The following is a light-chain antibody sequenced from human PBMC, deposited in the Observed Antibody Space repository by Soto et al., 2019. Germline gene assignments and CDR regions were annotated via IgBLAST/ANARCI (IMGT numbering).Light chain of an antibody. V-gene: IGKV3-20*01. Sequence: EIVLTQSPGTLSLSPGERATLSCRASQSVSYYLAWYQQKPGQAPRLLIYGASSRATGIPDRFSGSGSGTDFTLTISRLEPEDFAVYYCQQYGSSSCPFGQGT. CDR1: QSVSYY. CDR2: GAS. CDR3: QQYGSSSCP. J-gene: IGKJ1*01.